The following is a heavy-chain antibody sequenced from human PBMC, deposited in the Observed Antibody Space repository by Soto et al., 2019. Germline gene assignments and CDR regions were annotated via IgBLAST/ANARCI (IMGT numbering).Heavy chain of an antibody. D-gene: IGHD2-21*02. CDR1: GYIFVNYG. Sequence: ASVKVSCKASGYIFVNYGIAWVRQAPGQGLEWMEWISPYSGNTHYASKVQGRLTMTTDTSTSTAYMDLGSLTSDDTAVYYCARGGGIVVVTAPYDHWGQGTLVTVSS. CDR3: ARGGGIVVVTAPYDH. CDR2: ISPYSGNT. V-gene: IGHV1-18*01. J-gene: IGHJ4*02.